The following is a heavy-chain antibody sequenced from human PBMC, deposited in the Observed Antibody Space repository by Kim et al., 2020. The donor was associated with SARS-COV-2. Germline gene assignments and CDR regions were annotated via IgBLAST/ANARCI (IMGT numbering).Heavy chain of an antibody. CDR2: ISDSGGST. J-gene: IGHJ4*02. Sequence: GGSLRLSCAASGFIFTNHGMNWVRQAPGKGLEWVSVISDSGGSTNYADSVKGRFIISRDNSKNTLYLQANTLRAEDTAVYYCAKESQRYCSGGRCHSDGSLDYWGQGTLVTVSS. CDR3: AKESQRYCSGGRCHSDGSLDY. CDR1: GFIFTNHG. V-gene: IGHV3-23*01. D-gene: IGHD2-15*01.